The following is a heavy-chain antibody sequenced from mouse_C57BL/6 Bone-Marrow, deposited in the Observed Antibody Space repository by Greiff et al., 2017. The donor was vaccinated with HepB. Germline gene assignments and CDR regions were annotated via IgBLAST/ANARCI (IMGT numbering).Heavy chain of an antibody. Sequence: QVQLQQSGPELVKPGASVKLSCKASGYTFTSYDINWVKQRPGQGLEWIGWIYPRDGSTKYNEKFKGKATLTVDTSSSTAYMELHSLTSEDSAVYFCARKGGLYGTTGDWYFDVWGTGTTVTVSS. D-gene: IGHD1-1*01. CDR3: ARKGGLYGTTGDWYFDV. V-gene: IGHV1-85*01. J-gene: IGHJ1*03. CDR2: IYPRDGST. CDR1: GYTFTSYD.